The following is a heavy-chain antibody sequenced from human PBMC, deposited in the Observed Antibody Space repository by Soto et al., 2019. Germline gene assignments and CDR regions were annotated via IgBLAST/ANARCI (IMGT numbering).Heavy chain of an antibody. D-gene: IGHD1-1*01. CDR3: ARGVLY. Sequence: QVQLQESGPGLVKPSQTLSLTCTVSGGSITSGGYFWSWIRQPPGQGLEWIGDILYSGTTYYHPSLKGRVTISVDTSKNHFSLKLSSVTAAATAVYFCARGVLYWGQGTLVTVSS. V-gene: IGHV4-31*03. CDR2: ILYSGTT. J-gene: IGHJ4*02. CDR1: GGSITSGGYF.